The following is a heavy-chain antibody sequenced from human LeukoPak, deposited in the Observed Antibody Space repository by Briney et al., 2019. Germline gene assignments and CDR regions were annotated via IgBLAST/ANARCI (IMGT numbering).Heavy chain of an antibody. D-gene: IGHD3-3*01. CDR1: GFTFSSYW. Sequence: GGSLRLSCAASGFTFSSYWMSWVRQAPGKGLEWVSAISGSGGSTYYADSVKGRFTISRDNSKNTLYLQMNSLRAEDTAVYYCAKEATFAYYDFWSPSGDYFDYWGQGTLVTVSS. CDR3: AKEATFAYYDFWSPSGDYFDY. V-gene: IGHV3-23*01. J-gene: IGHJ4*02. CDR2: ISGSGGST.